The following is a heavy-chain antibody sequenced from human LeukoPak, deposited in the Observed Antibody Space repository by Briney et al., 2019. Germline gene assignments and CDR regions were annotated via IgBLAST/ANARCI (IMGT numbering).Heavy chain of an antibody. CDR2: ISGSGGST. Sequence: GGSLRLSCAASGFTFSSYAMSWVRQAPGKGLEWVSAISGSGGSTYYADSVKGRFTFSRDNSKNTLYLQMNSLRAEDTAVYYCAKGDYYDSSGYPDYWGQGTLVTVSS. D-gene: IGHD3-22*01. J-gene: IGHJ4*02. CDR3: AKGDYYDSSGYPDY. CDR1: GFTFSSYA. V-gene: IGHV3-23*01.